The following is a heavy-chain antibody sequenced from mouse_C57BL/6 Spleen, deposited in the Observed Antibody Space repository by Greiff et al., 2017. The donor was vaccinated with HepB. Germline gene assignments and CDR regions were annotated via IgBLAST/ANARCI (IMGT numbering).Heavy chain of an antibody. Sequence: VQLQQSGPVLVKPGASVKMSCKASGYTFTDYYMNWVKQSHGKSLEWIGVINPYNGGTSYNQKFKGKATLTVDKSSSTAYMELNSLTSEDSAVYYCAREGTAQAPSYYFDYWGQGTTLTVSS. CDR3: AREGTAQAPSYYFDY. V-gene: IGHV1-19*01. D-gene: IGHD3-2*02. CDR1: GYTFTDYY. CDR2: INPYNGGT. J-gene: IGHJ2*01.